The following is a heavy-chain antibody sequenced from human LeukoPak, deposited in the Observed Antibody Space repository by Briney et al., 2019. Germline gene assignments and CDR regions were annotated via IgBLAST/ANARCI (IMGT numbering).Heavy chain of an antibody. V-gene: IGHV4-4*07. CDR2: IYTSGST. J-gene: IGHJ6*03. Sequence: SSETLSLTCTISGGSISSYYWSWIRQPAGKGLEWIGRIYTSGSTNYNPSLKSRVTMSVDTSKNQFSLKLSSVTAADTAVYYCARGLSGNDVSDYYYYYYMDVWGKGTTVTISS. D-gene: IGHD1-1*01. CDR1: GGSISSYY. CDR3: ARGLSGNDVSDYYYYYYMDV.